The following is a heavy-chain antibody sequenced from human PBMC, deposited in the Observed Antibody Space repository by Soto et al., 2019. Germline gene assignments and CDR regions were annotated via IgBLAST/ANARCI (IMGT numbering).Heavy chain of an antibody. CDR1: GITFSRNA. CDR3: ARDRYYYDSRPLNWYFDP. J-gene: IGHJ2*01. V-gene: IGHV3-30-3*01. CDR2: ISFDGNNK. Sequence: GGSLRLSCAASGITFSRNAMHWLRQAPGKGLEWVATISFDGNNKHYADFVKGRFTISRDNTKNTLFLQLSSLTEDDTAVYYCARDRYYYDSRPLNWYFDPWGRGTLVTVSS. D-gene: IGHD3-22*01.